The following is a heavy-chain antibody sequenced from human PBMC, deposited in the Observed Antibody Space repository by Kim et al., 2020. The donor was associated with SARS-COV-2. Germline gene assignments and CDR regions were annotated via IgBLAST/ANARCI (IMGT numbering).Heavy chain of an antibody. Sequence: GGSLRLSCAASGFTFSRFAMSWARQAPGKGLEWVSTISDRGVRTHYADSVKGRFTISRDNARNTLFLQMNSLRAEDTAVYYCEASDYWGQGSLVTVSS. V-gene: IGHV3-23*01. CDR3: EASDY. J-gene: IGHJ4*02. CDR1: GFTFSRFA. CDR2: ISDRGVRT.